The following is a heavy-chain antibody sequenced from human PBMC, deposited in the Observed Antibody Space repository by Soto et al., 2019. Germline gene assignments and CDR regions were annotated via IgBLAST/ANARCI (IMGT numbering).Heavy chain of an antibody. Sequence: QVQLVQSGAEVKKPGSSVKVSCKASGGTFSSYAISWVRQAPGQGLEWMGGIIPIFGTANYAQKFQGSVTITAHNSTSTAYMEVSRLRSEDKAVYYCEEASSGYWGQGTLVTVSS. D-gene: IGHD6-19*01. CDR1: GGTFSSYA. J-gene: IGHJ1*01. CDR2: IIPIFGTA. V-gene: IGHV1-69*06. CDR3: EEASSGY.